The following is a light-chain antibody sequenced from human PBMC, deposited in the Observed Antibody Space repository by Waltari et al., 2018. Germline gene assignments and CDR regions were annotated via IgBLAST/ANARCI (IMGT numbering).Light chain of an antibody. V-gene: IGLV1-40*01. CDR3: SAWDSSLSTWV. CDR1: SSNIGAGYY. J-gene: IGLJ3*02. CDR2: ENN. Sequence: QSALTQPPSASGAPGQRVTIPCTGSSSNIGAGYYVSWYQQFPGTAPKLLIYENNKRPSGVSDRFSGSKSGTSASLTITGLQSEDEADYYCSAWDSSLSTWVFGGGTRLTVL.